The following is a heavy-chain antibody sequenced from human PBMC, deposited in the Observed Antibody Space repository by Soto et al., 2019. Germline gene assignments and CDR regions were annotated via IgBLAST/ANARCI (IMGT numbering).Heavy chain of an antibody. D-gene: IGHD3-10*01. J-gene: IGHJ4*02. CDR1: GYTFTSYY. CDR3: ARDIGDGSVPKYFAD. CDR2: INPSGGST. Sequence: QVQLVQSGAEVKKPGASVKVSCKASGYTFTSYYMHWVRQAPGQGLEWMGIINPSGGSTDYAQKFQGRVTMTRDTSTSTVYMELSSLRSEDTAVYYCARDIGDGSVPKYFADWGQGTPVTVSS. V-gene: IGHV1-46*01.